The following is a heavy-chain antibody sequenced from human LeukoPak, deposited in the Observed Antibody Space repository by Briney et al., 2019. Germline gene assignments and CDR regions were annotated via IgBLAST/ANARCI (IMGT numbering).Heavy chain of an antibody. D-gene: IGHD4-17*01. CDR2: IYHSGTT. CDR3: ARVTTVTTFDY. V-gene: IGHV4-30-2*01. J-gene: IGHJ4*02. CDR1: GDSISSGGYS. Sequence: SETLSLTCAVSGDSISSGGYSWSWIRQPPGKGLEWIGYIYHSGTTYYNPSLKSRVTISVDRSKNQFSLKLSSVTAADTAVYYCARVTTVTTFDYWGQGTLVTVSS.